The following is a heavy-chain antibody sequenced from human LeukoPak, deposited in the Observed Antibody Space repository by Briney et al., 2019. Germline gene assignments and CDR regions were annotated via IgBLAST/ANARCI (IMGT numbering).Heavy chain of an antibody. D-gene: IGHD3-9*01. CDR3: ARDNFDWWPLDC. CDR2: IKHDGSEK. J-gene: IGHJ4*02. V-gene: IGHV3-7*03. CDR1: GFPFSSYW. Sequence: GGSLRLSCVASGFPFSSYWMTWVRQTPGKGLEWVASIKHDGSEKNYVDSVKGRFTISRDNAKNSLYVEMNNLRGEDTAVYYCARDNFDWWPLDCWGQGTLVTVSS.